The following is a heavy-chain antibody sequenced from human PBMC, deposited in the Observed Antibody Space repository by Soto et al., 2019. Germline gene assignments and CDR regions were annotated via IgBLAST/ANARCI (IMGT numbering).Heavy chain of an antibody. Sequence: QVQLVQSGAEVKKPGSSVKVSCKASGGTFSSYTISWVRQAPGQGLEWMGRIIPILGIGNYAPKFHGRVTIAADKSTSTAYMELSSLRSEDTAVYYCARETAMGEGYFDYWGQGTLVTVSS. CDR3: ARETAMGEGYFDY. D-gene: IGHD5-18*01. CDR1: GGTFSSYT. CDR2: IIPILGIG. V-gene: IGHV1-69*08. J-gene: IGHJ4*02.